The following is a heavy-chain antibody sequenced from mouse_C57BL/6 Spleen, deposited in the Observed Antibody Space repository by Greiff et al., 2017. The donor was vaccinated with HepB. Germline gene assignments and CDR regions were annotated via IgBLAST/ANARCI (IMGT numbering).Heavy chain of an antibody. CDR1: GYTFTSYW. D-gene: IGHD1-1*01. J-gene: IGHJ1*03. CDR2: IDPSDSET. V-gene: IGHV1-52*01. Sequence: QVQLQQPGAELVRPGSSVKLSCKASGYTFTSYWMHWVKQRPIQGLEWIGNIDPSDSETHYNQKFKDKATLTVDKSSSTAYMQLRSLTSEDSAVYYCARDYGSPWYFDVWGTGTTVTVSS. CDR3: ARDYGSPWYFDV.